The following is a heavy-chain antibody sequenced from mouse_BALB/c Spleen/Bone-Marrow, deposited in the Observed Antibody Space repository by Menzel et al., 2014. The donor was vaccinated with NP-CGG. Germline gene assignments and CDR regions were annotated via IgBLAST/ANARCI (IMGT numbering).Heavy chain of an antibody. CDR1: GFTFSSFG. V-gene: IGHV5-17*02. CDR2: ISSGSSTI. CDR3: ARGDLLRGFAY. Sequence: DVHLVESGGGLVQPGGSRKLSCAASGFTFSSFGMHWVRQAPEKGLEWVAYISSGSSTIYYADTVKGRFTISRDNPKNTLFLQMTSLRSEDTATYYCARGDLLRGFAYWGQGTLVTVSA. J-gene: IGHJ3*01. D-gene: IGHD1-1*01.